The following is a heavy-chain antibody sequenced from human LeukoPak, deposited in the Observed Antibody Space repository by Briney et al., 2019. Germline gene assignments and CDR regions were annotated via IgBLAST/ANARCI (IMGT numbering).Heavy chain of an antibody. CDR1: GYTFTSYD. V-gene: IGHV1-8*03. J-gene: IGHJ6*03. D-gene: IGHD2-2*01. CDR2: MNPNSGNT. Sequence: GASVKVSCKASGYTFTSYDINWVRQATGQGLEWMGWMNPNSGNTGYAQKFQGRVTITRNTSISTAYMELSSLRSEDTAVYYCARGCRHQLLLGLYYYYYMDVWGKGTTVTVSS. CDR3: ARGCRHQLLLGLYYYYYMDV.